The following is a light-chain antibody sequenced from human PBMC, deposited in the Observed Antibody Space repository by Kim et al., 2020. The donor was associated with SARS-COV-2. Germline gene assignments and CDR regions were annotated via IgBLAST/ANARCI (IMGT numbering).Light chain of an antibody. CDR1: QSVSSQ. Sequence: EIVLTQSPATLSLSPGERATLSCRASQSVSSQLAWYHQKPGQAPRLLIYDASNRATGIPARFSGSGSGADFTLTISSLEPEDFAVYYCQQRSNWPPTFGQGTRLEIK. CDR3: QQRSNWPPT. V-gene: IGKV3-11*01. J-gene: IGKJ5*01. CDR2: DAS.